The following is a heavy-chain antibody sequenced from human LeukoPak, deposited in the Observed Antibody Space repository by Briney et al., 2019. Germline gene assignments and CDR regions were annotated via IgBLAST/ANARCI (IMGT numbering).Heavy chain of an antibody. CDR2: IYTSGGT. CDR1: GGSISSGSYY. Sequence: SETLSLTCTVSGGSISSGSYYWSWIRQPAGKGLEWIGRIYTSGGTNYNPSLKSRVTISVDTSKNQFSLKLSSVTAADTAVYYCARDGMYNWFDPWGQGTLVTVSS. V-gene: IGHV4-61*02. J-gene: IGHJ5*02. CDR3: ARDGMYNWFDP.